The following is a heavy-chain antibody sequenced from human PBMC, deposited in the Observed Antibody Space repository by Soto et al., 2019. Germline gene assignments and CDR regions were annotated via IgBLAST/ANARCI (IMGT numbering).Heavy chain of an antibody. J-gene: IGHJ4*02. CDR2: ISGSGGSP. D-gene: IGHD2-2*01. CDR1: GFTFSTYT. Sequence: PGGSLRLSCAASGFTFSTYTMSWVRQAPGKGLEWVSAISGSGGSPSYADSVQGRFTISRDNPKNTLYLQMNSLRAEDTAMYCCAKARCSTTNCYVPDYWGQGTLVTVSS. CDR3: AKARCSTTNCYVPDY. V-gene: IGHV3-23*01.